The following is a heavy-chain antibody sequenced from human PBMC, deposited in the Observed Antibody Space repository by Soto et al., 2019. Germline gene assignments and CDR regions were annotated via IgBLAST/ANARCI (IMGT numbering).Heavy chain of an antibody. CDR1: GFTFSSYA. V-gene: IGHV3-23*01. CDR3: AKRLGYCSGGSCYQGPYPGMDV. J-gene: IGHJ6*02. D-gene: IGHD2-15*01. CDR2: ISGSGGST. Sequence: LRLSCAASGFTFSSYAMSWVRQAPGKGLEWVSAISGSGGSTYYADSVKGRFTISRDNSKNTLYLQMNSLRAEDTAVYYCAKRLGYCSGGSCYQGPYPGMDVWGQGTTVTVSS.